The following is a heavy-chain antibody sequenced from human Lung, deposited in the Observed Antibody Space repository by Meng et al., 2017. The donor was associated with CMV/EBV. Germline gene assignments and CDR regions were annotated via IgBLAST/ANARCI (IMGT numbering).Heavy chain of an antibody. Sequence: SETLSLXCTVSGGSISSYYWSWIRQPPGKGLEWIGYIYYSGSTDYNPSLKSRVTISVDTSKNQFFLKLSSVTAADTAVYYCARLSGYYYYGMDVWGQGTTVTVSS. CDR1: GGSISSYY. D-gene: IGHD3-3*01. V-gene: IGHV4-59*01. J-gene: IGHJ6*02. CDR2: IYYSGST. CDR3: ARLSGYYYYGMDV.